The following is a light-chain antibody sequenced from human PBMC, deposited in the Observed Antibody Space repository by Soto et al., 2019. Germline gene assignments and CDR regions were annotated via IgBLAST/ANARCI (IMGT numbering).Light chain of an antibody. CDR1: SSDVGGYNY. J-gene: IGLJ2*01. CDR3: SSYAGSNKLV. Sequence: QSALTQPPSASGSPGQSVTISFTGTSSDVGGYNYVSWYQQHPGKAPKLMIHEVTKRPSGVPDRFSGSKSGNTASLTVSGLQAEDEADYYCSSYAGSNKLVFGGGTKVTVL. CDR2: EVT. V-gene: IGLV2-8*01.